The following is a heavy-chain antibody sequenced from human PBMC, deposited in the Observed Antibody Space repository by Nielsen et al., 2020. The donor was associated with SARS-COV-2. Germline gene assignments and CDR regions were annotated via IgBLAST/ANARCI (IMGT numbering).Heavy chain of an antibody. J-gene: IGHJ5*02. CDR2: INHSGST. V-gene: IGHV4-34*01. CDR3: ARGPLTYYYGSGSYPNWFDP. Sequence: WIRQPPGKGLEWIGEINHSGSTNYNPSLKSRVTISVDTSKNQFSLKLSSMTAADTAVYYCARGPLTYYYGSGSYPNWFDPWGQGTLVTVSS. D-gene: IGHD3-10*01.